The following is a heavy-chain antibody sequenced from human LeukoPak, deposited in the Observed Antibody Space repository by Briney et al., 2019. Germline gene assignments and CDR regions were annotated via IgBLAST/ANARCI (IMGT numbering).Heavy chain of an antibody. CDR1: GGSISSSSYY. CDR2: IYYSGST. Sequence: SETLSLTCTVSGGSISSSSYYWGWIRQPPGKGLEWIGSIYYSGSTYYNPSLKSRVTISVGTSKNQFSLKLSSVTAADTAVYYCARQSYDILTGYEFDFDYWGQGTLVTVSS. J-gene: IGHJ4*02. CDR3: ARQSYDILTGYEFDFDY. D-gene: IGHD3-9*01. V-gene: IGHV4-39*01.